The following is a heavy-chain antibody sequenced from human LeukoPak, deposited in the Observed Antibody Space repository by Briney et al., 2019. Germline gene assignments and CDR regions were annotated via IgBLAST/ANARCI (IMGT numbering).Heavy chain of an antibody. V-gene: IGHV4-59*01. Sequence: SETLSLTCTVSDDSITMYYWTWIRQPPGKGLEWIGYVDHTGSTKFNPSLNGRVSISRDTSNNFFSLRLRSVTAADTVVYFCARGRVSSSTWYSTYYYFFYMDFWGKGTTVTVSS. CDR1: DDSITMYY. CDR2: VDHTGST. D-gene: IGHD4-11*01. J-gene: IGHJ6*03. CDR3: ARGRVSSSTWYSTYYYFFYMDF.